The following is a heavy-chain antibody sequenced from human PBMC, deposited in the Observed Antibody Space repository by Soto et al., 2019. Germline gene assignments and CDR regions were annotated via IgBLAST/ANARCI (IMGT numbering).Heavy chain of an antibody. CDR2: ISYDGSNK. V-gene: IGHV3-30-3*01. D-gene: IGHD2-2*01. J-gene: IGHJ4*02. CDR1: GFTFSSYA. CDR3: AKDEGSGIVVVPAAMGIDY. Sequence: PGGSLRLSCAASGFTFSSYAMHWVRQAPGKGLEWVAVISYDGSNKYYADSVKGRFTISRDNSKNTLYLQMNSLRAEDTAVYYCAKDEGSGIVVVPAAMGIDYWGQGTLVTVSS.